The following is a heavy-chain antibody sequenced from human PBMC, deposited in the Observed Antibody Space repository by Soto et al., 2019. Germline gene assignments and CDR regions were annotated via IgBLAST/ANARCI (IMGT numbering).Heavy chain of an antibody. Sequence: GGSLRLSCTASGFTFGDYAMSWFRQAPGKGLEWVGFIRSKAYGGTTEYAASVKGRFTISRDDSKSIAYLQMNSLKSEDTAFYYCTCVTTPDFWSGYYYYGMDVWGQGTTVTVSS. V-gene: IGHV3-49*03. CDR3: TCVTTPDFWSGYYYYGMDV. D-gene: IGHD3-3*01. J-gene: IGHJ6*02. CDR2: IRSKAYGGTT. CDR1: GFTFGDYA.